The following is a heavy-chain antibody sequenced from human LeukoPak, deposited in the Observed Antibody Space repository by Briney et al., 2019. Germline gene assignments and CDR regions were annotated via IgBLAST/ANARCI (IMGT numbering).Heavy chain of an antibody. Sequence: PSETLSLTCTVSGGSISNYYWSWIRQPPGKGLEWIGYIHYSGSTNYNPSLKSRVTISLDTSKNQFSLKLNSVTAADTALYYCARLQGYSYGFPFDYWGQGTLVTVSS. J-gene: IGHJ4*02. V-gene: IGHV4-59*08. CDR3: ARLQGYSYGFPFDY. CDR1: GGSISNYY. D-gene: IGHD5-18*01. CDR2: IHYSGST.